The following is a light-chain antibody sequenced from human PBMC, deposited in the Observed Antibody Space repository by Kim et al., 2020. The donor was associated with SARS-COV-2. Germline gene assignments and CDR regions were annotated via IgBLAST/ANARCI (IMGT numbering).Light chain of an antibody. J-gene: IGKJ4*01. CDR3: QQYGNSPLLT. Sequence: EIVLTQSPGTLSLSPGERATLSCRASQSVGSSYLAWYQQKPVQAPRLLIYGASSRATGIPDRFSGSGSGTDFSLTVSRLEPEDSAVYYCQQYGNSPLLTFGGGTKVDIK. V-gene: IGKV3-20*01. CDR1: QSVGSSY. CDR2: GAS.